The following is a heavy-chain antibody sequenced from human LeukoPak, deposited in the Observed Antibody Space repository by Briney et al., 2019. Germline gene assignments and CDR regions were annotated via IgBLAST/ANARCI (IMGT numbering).Heavy chain of an antibody. V-gene: IGHV3-11*04. Sequence: GGSLRLSCAASGFSFSDYYMSWIRQAPGKGLEWVSYISSSGSTIYYADSVKGRFTISRDNAKNSLYLQMNSLRAEDTAVYYCARDSESGWSDYWGQGTLVTVSS. CDR1: GFSFSDYY. J-gene: IGHJ4*02. CDR3: ARDSESGWSDY. CDR2: ISSSGSTI. D-gene: IGHD6-19*01.